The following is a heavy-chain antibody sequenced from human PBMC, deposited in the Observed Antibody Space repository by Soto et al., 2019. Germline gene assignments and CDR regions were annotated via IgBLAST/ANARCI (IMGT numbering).Heavy chain of an antibody. CDR2: IVPIVDTS. CDR1: GGTFSSYA. V-gene: IGHV1-69*12. D-gene: IGHD5-12*01. J-gene: IGHJ4*02. Sequence: QVQLVQSGAEVRQPASSVKVSCKTSGGTFSSYAISWVRQAPGQGLEWMGGIVPIVDTSTYAQKFQGRVTITADESTSTVYMALSSLRSDDTAVYYCVRVVAIPGYPDNWGQGTLGTVSS. CDR3: VRVVAIPGYPDN.